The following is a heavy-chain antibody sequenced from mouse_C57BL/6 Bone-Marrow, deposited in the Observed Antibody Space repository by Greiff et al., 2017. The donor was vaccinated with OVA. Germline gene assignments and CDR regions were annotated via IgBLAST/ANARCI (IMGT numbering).Heavy chain of an antibody. CDR2: ITPNNGGT. V-gene: IGHV1-18*01. D-gene: IGHD3-2*02. J-gene: IGHJ4*01. CDR3: ARAQTAQATPLMDY. Sequence: EVKLVESGPELVKPGASVKIPCKASGYTFTDYNMDWVKQSHGKSLEWIGDITPNNGGTIYNQTFTGKATLTVDKSSSTAYMELRSLTSEDTAVYYCARAQTAQATPLMDYGGQGTSVTVSS. CDR1: GYTFTDYN.